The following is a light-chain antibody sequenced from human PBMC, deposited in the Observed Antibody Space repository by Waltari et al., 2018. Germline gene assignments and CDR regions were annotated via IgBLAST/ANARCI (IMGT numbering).Light chain of an antibody. CDR1: QSVASSY. Sequence: ELVLTQSPGARSMTPCDSATLSCRASQSVASSYLAWYQQKPGQAPRLLIYDASSRATGIPDRFSGSGSGTDFTLTISRLEPEDFAVYYCQQYATSPLTFGGGTKVEIK. J-gene: IGKJ4*01. CDR3: QQYATSPLT. V-gene: IGKV3-20*01. CDR2: DAS.